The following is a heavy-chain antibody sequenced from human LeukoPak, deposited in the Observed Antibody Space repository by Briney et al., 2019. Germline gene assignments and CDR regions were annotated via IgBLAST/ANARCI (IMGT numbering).Heavy chain of an antibody. CDR2: INPHSGAT. J-gene: IGHJ4*02. Sequence: ASVKVSCKASGYIFTGHYMHWVRQAPGQGLEWMGWINPHSGATDYAPNFQGRVTMTRDTSISTAYMDLNSLRSDDTAIYYCARDRGTGLFFDYWGQGTLVTVSS. D-gene: IGHD1-1*01. CDR1: GYIFTGHY. CDR3: ARDRGTGLFFDY. V-gene: IGHV1-2*02.